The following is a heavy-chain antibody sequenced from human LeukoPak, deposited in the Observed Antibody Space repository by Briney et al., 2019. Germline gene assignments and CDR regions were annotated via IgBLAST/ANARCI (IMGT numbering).Heavy chain of an antibody. CDR2: ISYDGRNK. V-gene: IGHV3-30*04. CDR3: AREGMKSRGVDIVRKKETGYYYYMDV. D-gene: IGHD2-15*01. Sequence: LAGPCPRLSCAASGFTFSSYATHCVRHAPRKGLEWVAVISYDGRNKYYPDSVKGRFTITRDNSKNTLYLQMNSLRAEDTAVYYCAREGMKSRGVDIVRKKETGYYYYMDVWGKGTTVTVSS. J-gene: IGHJ6*03. CDR1: GFTFSSYA.